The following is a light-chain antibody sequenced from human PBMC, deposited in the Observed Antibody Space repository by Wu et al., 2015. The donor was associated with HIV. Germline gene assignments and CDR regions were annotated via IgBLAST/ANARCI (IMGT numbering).Light chain of an antibody. Sequence: EIVLTQSPATLSLSPGERATLSCRASQSVSSFLLWYQQKPGQAPRLLIYDASNRATGIPARFSGSGSGTDFTLTISSLEPEDFAVYYCQQRSNWPLTFGGGTKGGDQT. CDR1: QSVSSF. J-gene: IGKJ4*01. CDR2: DAS. CDR3: QQRSNWPLT. V-gene: IGKV3-11*01.